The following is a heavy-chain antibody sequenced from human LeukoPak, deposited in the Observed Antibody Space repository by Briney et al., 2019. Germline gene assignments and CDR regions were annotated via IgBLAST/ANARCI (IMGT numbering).Heavy chain of an antibody. CDR2: ISGSGDNT. CDR3: ARGWNTTPRSGFDI. V-gene: IGHV3-23*01. J-gene: IGHJ3*02. CDR1: GFTFSSYA. Sequence: GGSLRLSCAASGFTFSSYAMSWVRQVPGKGLEWVSVISGSGDNTYYADSVKGRFTISRDNSKNMLYLQMNSLRAEDTAVYYCARGWNTTPRSGFDIWGLGTMVTVSS. D-gene: IGHD1/OR15-1a*01.